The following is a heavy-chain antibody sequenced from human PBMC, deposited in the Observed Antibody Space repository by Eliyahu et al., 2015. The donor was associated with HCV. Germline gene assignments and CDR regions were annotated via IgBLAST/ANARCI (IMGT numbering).Heavy chain of an antibody. D-gene: IGHD6-19*01. V-gene: IGHV4-59*01. CDR2: IHYXGST. CDR3: ASGGGGIAVAGTGGWFDP. Sequence: QVQLQESGPGLVKPSETLSLTCTVSGGXITTYYXSWIRQPPGKGLXWIGYIHYXGSTNHNPSLKSRVTISLXTSKNQFSLNLTSVTAADTAVYYCASGGGGIAVAGTGGWFDPWGQGTLVTVSS. CDR1: GGXITTYY. J-gene: IGHJ5*02.